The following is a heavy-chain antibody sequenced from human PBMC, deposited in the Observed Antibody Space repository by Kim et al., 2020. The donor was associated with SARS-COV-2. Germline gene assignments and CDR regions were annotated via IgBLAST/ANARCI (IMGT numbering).Heavy chain of an antibody. Sequence: GGSLRLSCAASGFTVSSNYMSWVRQAPGKGLEWVSVIYSGGSTYYADSVKGRFTISRDNSKNTLYLQMNSLRAEDTAVYYCARGLTPPVLNFDWLLDSAGAFDIWGQGTMVTVSS. D-gene: IGHD3-9*01. CDR3: ARGLTPPVLNFDWLLDSAGAFDI. J-gene: IGHJ3*02. V-gene: IGHV3-53*01. CDR2: IYSGGST. CDR1: GFTVSSNY.